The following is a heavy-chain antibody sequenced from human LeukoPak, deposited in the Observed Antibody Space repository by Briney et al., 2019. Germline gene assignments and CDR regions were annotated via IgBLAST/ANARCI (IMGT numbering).Heavy chain of an antibody. J-gene: IGHJ4*02. V-gene: IGHV1-46*01. CDR2: IYPRDGST. Sequence: ASVKVSCKASGYTFTSNYIHWVRQAPGQGLEWMGMIYPRDGSTSYAQKFQGRVTVTRDTSTSTVHLELSGLRSEDTAVYYCARDQEGFDYWGQGTLVTVSS. CDR3: ARDQEGFDY. CDR1: GYTFTSNY.